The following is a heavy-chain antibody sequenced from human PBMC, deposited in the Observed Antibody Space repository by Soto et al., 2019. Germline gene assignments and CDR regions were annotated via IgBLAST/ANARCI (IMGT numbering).Heavy chain of an antibody. Sequence: EVHLLESGGALVQPGGSLRLSCAASGFTFTRYAMSWVRQAPGKGLEWVSSISASGGGTYYADSVKGRFTISRDNSRNTLSLRMNSLRVEDTAIYYCAKDGYCGGDCYSEDHWGQGTLVSVSS. V-gene: IGHV3-23*01. CDR3: AKDGYCGGDCYSEDH. D-gene: IGHD2-21*01. CDR2: ISASGGGT. J-gene: IGHJ4*02. CDR1: GFTFTRYA.